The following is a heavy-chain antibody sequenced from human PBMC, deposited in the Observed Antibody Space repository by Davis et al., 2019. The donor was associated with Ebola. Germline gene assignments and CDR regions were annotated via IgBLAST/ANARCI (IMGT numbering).Heavy chain of an antibody. J-gene: IGHJ4*02. CDR3: AKDEGKGVVVVAATRF. CDR2: ISSSSSYI. V-gene: IGHV3-21*04. Sequence: PGGSLRLSCGASGFTFSTYAMGWIRQAPGKGLEWVSSISSSSSYIYYADSVKGRFTISRDNAKNSLYLQMNSLGAEDTAVYYCAKDEGKGVVVVAATRFWGQGTLVTVSS. D-gene: IGHD2-15*01. CDR1: GFTFSTYA.